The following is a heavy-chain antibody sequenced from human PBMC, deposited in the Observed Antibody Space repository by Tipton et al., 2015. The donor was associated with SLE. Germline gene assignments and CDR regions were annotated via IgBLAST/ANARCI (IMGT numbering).Heavy chain of an antibody. CDR1: GFTFSSYE. Sequence: SLRLSCVASGFTFSSYEMNWVRQAPGKGLEWVSFISSSSSYIYYADSVKGRFTISRDNAKNSLYLQMNSLRAGDTAVYYCARWGTGRAFDIWGQGTMVTVSS. CDR2: ISSSSSYI. J-gene: IGHJ3*02. D-gene: IGHD3-10*01. CDR3: ARWGTGRAFDI. V-gene: IGHV3-21*01.